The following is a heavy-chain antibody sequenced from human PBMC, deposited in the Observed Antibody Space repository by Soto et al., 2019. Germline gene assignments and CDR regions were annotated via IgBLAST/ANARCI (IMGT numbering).Heavy chain of an antibody. D-gene: IGHD3-10*01. CDR2: IDPKNGGT. CDR3: GRDDYGIFPY. CDR1: GYSISAYY. V-gene: IGHV1-2*02. J-gene: IGHJ4*02. Sequence: QVQLVQSGTEVKKPGASVKVSCQASGYSISAYYIHWVRQAPGQGLEWMGWIDPKNGGTVSAQKFQGRRTMTRDTSISTVYRDLSGLTSDDTALYYCGRDDYGIFPYWGQGSLVTVSS.